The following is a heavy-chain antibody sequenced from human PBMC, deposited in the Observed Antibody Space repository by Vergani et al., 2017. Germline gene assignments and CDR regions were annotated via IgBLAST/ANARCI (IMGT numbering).Heavy chain of an antibody. J-gene: IGHJ4*02. D-gene: IGHD6-19*01. CDR3: ARGIAVADY. Sequence: QVQLQESGPGLVKPSETLSLTCTVSGGSISSYYWSWIRQPPGKGLEWIGYTYYSGGTNYNPSLKSRVTIAVDTSKNQFSLTLGSGTAAYTAVYYCARGIAVADYWGQGTLVTVSS. CDR1: GGSISSYY. CDR2: TYYSGGT. V-gene: IGHV4-59*01.